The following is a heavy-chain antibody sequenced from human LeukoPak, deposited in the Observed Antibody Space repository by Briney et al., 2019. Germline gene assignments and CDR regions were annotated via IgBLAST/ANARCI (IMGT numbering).Heavy chain of an antibody. Sequence: GASVKVSCKASGYTFTGYYMHWVRQAPGQGLEWMGWINPNSGGTHYVQKFQGRVTMTRDTSISTAYMELSRLRSDDTAIYYCARDQGMAATGNDAFDIWGQGTMVSVSS. CDR3: ARDQGMAATGNDAFDI. V-gene: IGHV1-2*02. D-gene: IGHD6-13*01. CDR2: INPNSGGT. J-gene: IGHJ3*02. CDR1: GYTFTGYY.